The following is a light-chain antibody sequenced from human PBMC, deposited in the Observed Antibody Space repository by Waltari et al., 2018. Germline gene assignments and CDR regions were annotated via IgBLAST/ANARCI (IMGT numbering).Light chain of an antibody. V-gene: IGLV2-23*02. Sequence: QSALTQPASVSGSPGQSITISCTGTTSDVGNYKRVYWYQQHPGKAPKLRIYVVSKRPSWVSYRFSGSKSGDMASLTISGLQPEDEAEYFCSSYAGSSKGVFGGGTKVTVL. J-gene: IGLJ2*01. CDR1: TSDVGNYKR. CDR3: SSYAGSSKGV. CDR2: VVS.